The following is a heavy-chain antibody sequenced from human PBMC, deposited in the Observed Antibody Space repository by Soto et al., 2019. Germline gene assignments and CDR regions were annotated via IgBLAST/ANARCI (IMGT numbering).Heavy chain of an antibody. J-gene: IGHJ6*02. CDR1: GGSISSYY. CDR2: IYTSGST. D-gene: IGHD3-10*01. Sequence: SETLSLTCTVAGGSISSYYWSWIRQPAGKGLEWIGRIYTSGSTNYNPSLKSRVTMSVDTSKNQFSLKLSSVTAADTAVYYCARDAITMVRAYYYYGMDVWGQGTTVTVSS. V-gene: IGHV4-4*07. CDR3: ARDAITMVRAYYYYGMDV.